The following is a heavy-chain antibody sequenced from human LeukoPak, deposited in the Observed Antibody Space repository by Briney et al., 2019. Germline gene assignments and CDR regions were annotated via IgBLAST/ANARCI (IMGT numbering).Heavy chain of an antibody. CDR1: GFTFSRYA. Sequence: SGGSLRLSCVASGFTFSRYAMHWVRRAPGKGLEWVAFISYDGTNKYYADSVKGRFTISRDNSRNTLFLQVNSLRVEDTAVYYCARYWSSWSADYWSQGTLVTVSS. J-gene: IGHJ4*02. CDR3: ARYWSSWSADY. CDR2: ISYDGTNK. D-gene: IGHD6-13*01. V-gene: IGHV3-30-3*01.